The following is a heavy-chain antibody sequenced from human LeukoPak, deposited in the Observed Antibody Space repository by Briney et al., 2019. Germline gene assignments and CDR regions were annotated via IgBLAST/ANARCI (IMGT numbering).Heavy chain of an antibody. CDR2: IIPIFGTA. CDR3: ARAHRGGSGWPLDY. J-gene: IGHJ4*02. D-gene: IGHD6-19*01. V-gene: IGHV1-69*01. Sequence: SVKVSCKASGGTFSIYAISWVRQAPGQGLEWMGGIIPIFGTANYAQKFQGRVTITADESTSTAYMELSSLRSEDTAVYYCARAHRGGSGWPLDYWGQGTLVTVSS. CDR1: GGTFSIYA.